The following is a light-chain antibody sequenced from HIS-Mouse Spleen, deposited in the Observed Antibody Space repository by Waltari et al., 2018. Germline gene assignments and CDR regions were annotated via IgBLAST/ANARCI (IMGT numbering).Light chain of an antibody. Sequence: DIVMTQSPLSLPVTPGEPASISCRSSQSLLHSNGYNYLDWYRQKPGQSPQLLIYLGSNRASGVPDRFSGSGSGTDFTLKISRVEAEHVGVYYCMQALQTPWTFGQGTKVEIK. CDR3: MQALQTPWT. CDR2: LGS. J-gene: IGKJ1*01. V-gene: IGKV2-28*01. CDR1: QSLLHSNGYNY.